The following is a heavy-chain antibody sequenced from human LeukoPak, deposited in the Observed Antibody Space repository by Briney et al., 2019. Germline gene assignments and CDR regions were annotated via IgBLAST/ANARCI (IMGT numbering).Heavy chain of an antibody. CDR2: MNPNSGNT. V-gene: IGHV1-8*01. CDR1: GYTFTTYD. Sequence: ASVKVSCKASGYTFTTYDINGVRQATGQGLEWMGWMNPNSGNTGYAQKFQGRVTMTRNTSISTAYMELSSLRSEDTAVYYCARGPNKSDGGNSGSAWFDPWGQGTMVTVSS. CDR3: ARGPNKSDGGNSGSAWFDP. J-gene: IGHJ5*02. D-gene: IGHD4-23*01.